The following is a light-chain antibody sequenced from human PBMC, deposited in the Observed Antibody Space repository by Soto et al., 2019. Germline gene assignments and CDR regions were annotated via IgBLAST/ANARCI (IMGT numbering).Light chain of an antibody. CDR1: QSLLHSNGYNY. Sequence: VMTQSPLSLPVTPGEPASISCRSSQSLLHSNGYNYLDWYLQKPGQSPQLLIYLGSNRASGVADRFSGNGSGTDFTLNISRVEAEDVGVYYCMQALNTPLTFGGGTPVEIK. CDR3: MQALNTPLT. J-gene: IGKJ4*01. V-gene: IGKV2-28*01. CDR2: LGS.